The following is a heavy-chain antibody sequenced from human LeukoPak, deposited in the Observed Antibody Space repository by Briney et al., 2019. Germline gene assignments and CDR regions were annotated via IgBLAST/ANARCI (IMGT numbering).Heavy chain of an antibody. D-gene: IGHD3-10*01. CDR1: GGSISWTSDY. CDR2: IDYSGTA. Sequence: SETLSLTCTVSGGSISWTSDYWGWIRQPPGMGLEWIGSIDYSGTAHYYPSLQSRVTISVDTSKNHFSLNLSSVTAADTAVYYCARSYGSGNYFDYWGQGTLVTVSS. J-gene: IGHJ4*02. V-gene: IGHV4-39*02. CDR3: ARSYGSGNYFDY.